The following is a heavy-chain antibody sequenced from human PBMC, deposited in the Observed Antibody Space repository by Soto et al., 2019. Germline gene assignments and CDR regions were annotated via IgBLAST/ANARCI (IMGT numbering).Heavy chain of an antibody. CDR3: ARGATGYSSGWYYFDY. Sequence: QVQLVESGGGLVKPGGSLRLSCAASGFTFSDYYMSWIRQAPGKGLEWVSYISSSSSYTNYADSVKGRFTISRDNAKNSLYLQMNSLTAEDTAVYYCARGATGYSSGWYYFDYWGQGTLVTVSS. CDR2: ISSSSSYT. D-gene: IGHD6-19*01. V-gene: IGHV3-11*06. CDR1: GFTFSDYY. J-gene: IGHJ4*02.